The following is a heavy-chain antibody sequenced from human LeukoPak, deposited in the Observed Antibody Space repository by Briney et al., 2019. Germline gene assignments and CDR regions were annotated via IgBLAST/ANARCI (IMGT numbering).Heavy chain of an antibody. J-gene: IGHJ4*02. CDR1: GFTFSSYG. CDR2: ISSSSSYI. V-gene: IGHV3-21*01. Sequence: GGSLRLSCAASGFTFSSYGMNWVRQAPGKGLEWVSSISSSSSYIYYADSVKGRFTISRDNAKNSLYLQMNSLRAEDTAVYYCAREYDYVWGSYRYTFDYWGQGTLVTVSS. CDR3: AREYDYVWGSYRYTFDY. D-gene: IGHD3-16*02.